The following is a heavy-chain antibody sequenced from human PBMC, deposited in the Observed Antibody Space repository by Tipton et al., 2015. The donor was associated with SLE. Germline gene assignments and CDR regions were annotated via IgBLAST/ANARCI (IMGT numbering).Heavy chain of an antibody. V-gene: IGHV3-21*01. Sequence: SLRLSCAASGFTFSSYSMNWVRQAPGKGLEWVSSISSSSSCIYYADSVKGRFTISRDNAKNSLYLQMNSLRAEDTAVYYCARAFGGSSGLSFDYWGQGTLVTVSS. D-gene: IGHD6-19*01. CDR2: ISSSSSCI. J-gene: IGHJ4*02. CDR3: ARAFGGSSGLSFDY. CDR1: GFTFSSYS.